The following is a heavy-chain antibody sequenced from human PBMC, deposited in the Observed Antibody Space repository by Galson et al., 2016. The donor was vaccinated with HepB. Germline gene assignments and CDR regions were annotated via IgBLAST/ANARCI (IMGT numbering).Heavy chain of an antibody. J-gene: IGHJ4*02. V-gene: IGHV4-4*02. D-gene: IGHD4/OR15-4a*01. CDR2: IYQTETA. CDR3: TRGTLGSVATMAFDY. CDR1: GGSISTDYW. Sequence: ETLSLTCAVSGGSISTDYWWSWVRQSPGRGLEWIGEIYQTETAHYNPSFTSRATISIDKSKNEISLRLASVTAADTAVYYCTRGTLGSVATMAFDYWGQGTLVTVSS.